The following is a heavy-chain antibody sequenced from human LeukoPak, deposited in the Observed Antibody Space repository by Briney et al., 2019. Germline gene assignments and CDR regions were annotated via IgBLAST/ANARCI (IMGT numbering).Heavy chain of an antibody. CDR3: ARDSGRYYYDSSGPRDY. Sequence: GGSLRLSCAASGFIFSSYAMSWVRQAPGKGLEWVSGISGSGGNTYKADSVKGRFTISRDNSKNTLYLQMNSLRAEDTAVYYCARDSGRYYYDSSGPRDYWGQGTLVTVSS. CDR2: ISGSGGNT. CDR1: GFIFSSYA. V-gene: IGHV3-23*01. D-gene: IGHD3-22*01. J-gene: IGHJ4*02.